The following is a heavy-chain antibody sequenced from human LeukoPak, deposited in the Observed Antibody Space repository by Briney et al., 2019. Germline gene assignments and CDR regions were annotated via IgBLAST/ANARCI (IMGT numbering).Heavy chain of an antibody. CDR2: INHSGST. Sequence: PSETLSLTCAVYGGSFSGYYWSWIRQPPGKGLEWIGEINHSGSTNYNPSLKSRVTISVDTSKNHFSLKLSSVTAADTAVYYCARSKTTVTSNWFDPWGQGTLVTVSS. CDR1: GGSFSGYY. V-gene: IGHV4-34*01. D-gene: IGHD4-17*01. J-gene: IGHJ5*02. CDR3: ARSKTTVTSNWFDP.